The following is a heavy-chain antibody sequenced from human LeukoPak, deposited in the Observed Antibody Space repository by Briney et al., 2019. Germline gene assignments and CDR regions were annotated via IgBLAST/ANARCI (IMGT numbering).Heavy chain of an antibody. D-gene: IGHD6-6*01. CDR1: GFTFSSYA. V-gene: IGHV3-23*01. CDR2: ISGSGGST. CDR3: AKDPRYSSSSNWFDP. J-gene: IGHJ5*02. Sequence: GGSLRLSCAASGFTFSSYAMSWVRQAPGKELEWVSAISGSGGSTYYADSVKGRFTISRDNSKNTLYLQMNSLRAEDTAVYYCAKDPRYSSSSNWFDPWGQGTLVTVSS.